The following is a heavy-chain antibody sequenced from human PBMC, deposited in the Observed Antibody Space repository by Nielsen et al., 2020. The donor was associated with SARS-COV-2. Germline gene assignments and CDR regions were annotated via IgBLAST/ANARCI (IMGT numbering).Heavy chain of an antibody. J-gene: IGHJ6*02. CDR1: GGTFSSYA. V-gene: IGHV1-69*13. D-gene: IGHD6-13*01. Sequence: SVKVSCKASGGTFSSYAISWVRQAPGQGLEWMGGIIPIFGTANYAQKFQGRVTITADASTSTVYMELSSLTSEDTAVYYCARSRGDSSNWNGLDFYYYAMDVWGQGTTVIVSS. CDR3: ARSRGDSSNWNGLDFYYYAMDV. CDR2: IIPIFGTA.